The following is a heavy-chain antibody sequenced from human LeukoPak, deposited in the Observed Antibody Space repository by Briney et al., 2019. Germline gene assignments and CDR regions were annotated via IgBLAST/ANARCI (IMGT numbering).Heavy chain of an antibody. V-gene: IGHV3-21*01. Sequence: GGSLRLSCAASGFTFSYYGMHWVRQAPGKGLEWVSSISSSSSYIYYADSVKGRFTISRDNAKNSLYLQMNSLRAGDTAVYYCARDFTHSSDAFDIWGQGTMVTVSS. CDR2: ISSSSSYI. J-gene: IGHJ3*02. CDR1: GFTFSYYG. CDR3: ARDFTHSSDAFDI. D-gene: IGHD3-22*01.